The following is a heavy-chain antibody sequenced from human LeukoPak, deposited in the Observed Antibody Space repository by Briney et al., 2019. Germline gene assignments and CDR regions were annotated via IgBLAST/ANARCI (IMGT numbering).Heavy chain of an antibody. CDR1: GGSISSYY. CDR2: IYTSGST. Sequence: SETLSLTCTVSGGSISSYYWSWIRQPAGKGLEWIGRIYTSGSTNYNPSLKSRVTMSVDTSKNQFSLKLSSVTAADTAVYYCARDPPYSSSWSYYMDVWGKGTTDTVSS. CDR3: ARDPPYSSSWSYYMDV. D-gene: IGHD6-13*01. J-gene: IGHJ6*03. V-gene: IGHV4-4*07.